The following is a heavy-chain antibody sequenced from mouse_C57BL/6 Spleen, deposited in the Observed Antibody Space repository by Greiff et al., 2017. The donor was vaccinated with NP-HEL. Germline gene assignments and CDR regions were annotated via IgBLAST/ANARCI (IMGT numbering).Heavy chain of an antibody. CDR2: INPSTGGT. CDR3: ASVAYYSNYPYYFDY. CDR1: GYSFTGYY. V-gene: IGHV1-42*01. J-gene: IGHJ2*01. Sequence: EVQLQQSGPELVKPGASVKISCKASGYSFTGYYMNWVKQSPEKSLEWIGEINPSTGGTTYNQKFKAKATLTVDKSSSTAYMQLKSLTSEDSAVYYCASVAYYSNYPYYFDYWGQGTTLTVSS. D-gene: IGHD2-5*01.